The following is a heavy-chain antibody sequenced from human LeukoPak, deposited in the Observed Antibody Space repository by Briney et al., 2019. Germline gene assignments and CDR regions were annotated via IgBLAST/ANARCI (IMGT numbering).Heavy chain of an antibody. CDR1: GFTFSSYG. Sequence: GGSLRLSCAASGFTFSSYGMHWVRQAPGKGLEWVAFIRYDGSNKYYADSVKGRFTISRDNSKNTLCLQMNSLRAEDTAVYYCAKDQRPSLPYYYGMDVWGQGTTVTVSS. CDR3: AKDQRPSLPYYYGMDV. CDR2: IRYDGSNK. D-gene: IGHD1-1*01. J-gene: IGHJ6*02. V-gene: IGHV3-30*02.